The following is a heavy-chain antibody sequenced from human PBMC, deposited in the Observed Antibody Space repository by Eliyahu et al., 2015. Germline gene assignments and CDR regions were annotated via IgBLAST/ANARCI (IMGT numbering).Heavy chain of an antibody. Sequence: EVQLLESGGGLVQPGGSLRLSCXASGFTFRSYAMSWVRQAPGKGLEWVSTISGSGDSTYYVDSVKGRFTISRDNSKNTMYLQMNSLRAEDTAVYYCALRGTAFDIWGQGTMVTVSS. CDR2: ISGSGDST. J-gene: IGHJ3*02. CDR3: ALRGTAFDI. V-gene: IGHV3-23*01. CDR1: GFTFRSYA.